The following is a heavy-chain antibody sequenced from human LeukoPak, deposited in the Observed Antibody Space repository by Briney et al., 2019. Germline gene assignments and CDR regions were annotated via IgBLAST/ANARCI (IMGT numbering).Heavy chain of an antibody. D-gene: IGHD3-22*01. CDR3: ARRSYYYDSSGYYYLPFDY. J-gene: IGHJ4*02. CDR2: INHSGST. CDR1: GGSFSGYY. V-gene: IGHV4-34*01. Sequence: SETLSLTCAVYGGSFSGYYWSWVRQPPGKGLEWIGEINHSGSTNYNPSLKSRVTISVDTSKNQFSLKLSSVTAADTAVYYCARRSYYYDSSGYYYLPFDYWGQGTLVTVSS.